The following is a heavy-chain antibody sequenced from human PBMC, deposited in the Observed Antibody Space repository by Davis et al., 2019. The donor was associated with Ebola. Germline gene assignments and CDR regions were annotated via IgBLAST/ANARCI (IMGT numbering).Heavy chain of an antibody. J-gene: IGHJ6*02. CDR3: AGPSTIAAAGYDYGMDV. V-gene: IGHV3-30-3*01. CDR2: ISYDGSNK. CDR1: GFTFSSYA. D-gene: IGHD6-13*01. Sequence: GESLKISCAASGFTFSSYAMHWVRQAPGKGLEWVAVISYDGSNKYYADSVKGRFTISRDNSKNTLYLQMNSLRAEDTAVYYCAGPSTIAAAGYDYGMDVWGQGTTVTVSS.